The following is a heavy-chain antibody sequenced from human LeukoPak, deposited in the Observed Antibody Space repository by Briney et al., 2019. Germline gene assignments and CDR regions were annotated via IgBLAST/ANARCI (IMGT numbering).Heavy chain of an antibody. CDR2: ISWSSGSI. CDR1: GFTFDDYA. CDR3: AKDSGSYDFDY. V-gene: IGHV3-9*01. J-gene: IGHJ4*02. D-gene: IGHD1-26*01. Sequence: GGSLRLSCEASGFTFDDYAMHWVRQAPGKGLEWVSGISWSSGSIDYADSVKGRFTISRDNAKNSLYLQMNSLRAEDTALYYCAKDSGSYDFDYWGQGTLVTVSS.